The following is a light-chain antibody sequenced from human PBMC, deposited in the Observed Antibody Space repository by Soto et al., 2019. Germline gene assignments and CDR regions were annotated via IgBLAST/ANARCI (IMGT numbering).Light chain of an antibody. CDR2: AAS. CDR3: QQSYSVPVT. J-gene: IGKJ3*01. V-gene: IGKV1-39*01. CDR1: QTITIY. Sequence: DIQMTQSPSSLSASVGDRVIITCRTPQTITIYLNWYQQKPGKAPNLLIYAASRLQSGVPSRFSGSGSGTDFTLTISSLQPEDFATYYCQQSYSVPVTFGPGTKVDIK.